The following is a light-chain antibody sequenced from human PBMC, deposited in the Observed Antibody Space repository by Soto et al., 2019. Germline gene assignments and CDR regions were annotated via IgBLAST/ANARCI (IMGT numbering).Light chain of an antibody. J-gene: IGLJ3*02. CDR1: SSNIGAGYD. V-gene: IGLV1-40*01. CDR2: GNS. CDR3: QAYDSSLSVLV. Sequence: QPVLTQPPSVSGAPGQRVTISCTGSSSNIGAGYDVHWYQQLPGTAPKLLIYGNSNRPSGVPDRFSGSKSGTSASLAISGLHAEDGADYYCQAYDSSLSVLVFGGGSKSTVL.